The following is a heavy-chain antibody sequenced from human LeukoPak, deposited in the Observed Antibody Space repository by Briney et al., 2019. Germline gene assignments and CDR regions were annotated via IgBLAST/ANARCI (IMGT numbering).Heavy chain of an antibody. CDR2: INHSGST. CDR3: ARGQGWFDP. V-gene: IGHV4-34*01. CDR1: GGSFSGYY. Sequence: PETLSLTCAVYGGSFSGYYWSWIRQPPGKGLEWIGEINHSGSTNYNPSLKSRVTISVDTSKNQFSLKLSSVTAADTAVYYCARGQGWFDPWGREPWSPSPQ. J-gene: IGHJ5*02.